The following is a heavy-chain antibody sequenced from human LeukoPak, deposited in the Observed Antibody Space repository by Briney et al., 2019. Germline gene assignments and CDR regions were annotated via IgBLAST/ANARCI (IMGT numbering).Heavy chain of an antibody. CDR3: ARKQYSGSWSAIDY. Sequence: PGGSLRLSCAASGFTFTTHSMNWVRQAPGKGLEWVSYISSSSSTIYYADSVKGRFTISRDNAKNSLYLQMNSLRAEDTAVYCGARKQYSGSWSAIDYWGQGTLVSVSS. J-gene: IGHJ4*02. D-gene: IGHD6-13*01. CDR1: GFTFTTHS. CDR2: ISSSSSTI. V-gene: IGHV3-48*01.